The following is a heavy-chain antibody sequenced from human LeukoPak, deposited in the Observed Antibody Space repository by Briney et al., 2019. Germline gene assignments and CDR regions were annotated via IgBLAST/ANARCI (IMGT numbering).Heavy chain of an antibody. J-gene: IGHJ4*02. CDR1: GGTFSSYA. CDR3: ARVRDYYGSGSSYYFDY. CDR2: IIPILGIA. Sequence: ASVKVSCKASGGTFSSYAISWVRQAPGQGLEWMGRIIPILGIANYAQKFQGRVTITADKSTSTAYMELSSLRSEDTAVYYCARVRDYYGSGSSYYFDYWGQGTLVTVSS. D-gene: IGHD3-10*01. V-gene: IGHV1-69*04.